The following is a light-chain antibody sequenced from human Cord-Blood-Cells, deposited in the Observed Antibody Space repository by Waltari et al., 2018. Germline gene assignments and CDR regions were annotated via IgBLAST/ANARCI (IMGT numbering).Light chain of an antibody. CDR2: DVS. J-gene: IGLJ2*01. CDR1: SSAVGGYNY. V-gene: IGLV2-14*03. CDR3: SSYTSSSTLVV. Sequence: QSALPQPASVSGSPGQSITISSPGTSSAVGGYNYLSLYQHHPGKAPNIRIYDVSKRPSGVSNRFSGSKSGNTASPTISGLQAEDEADYYCSSYTSSSTLVVFGGGTKLTVL.